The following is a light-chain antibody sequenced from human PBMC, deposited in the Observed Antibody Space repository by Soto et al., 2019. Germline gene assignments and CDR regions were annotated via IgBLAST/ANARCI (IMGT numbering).Light chain of an antibody. J-gene: IGKJ2*01. V-gene: IGKV3-11*01. CDR2: DAS. Sequence: EIVLTQSPATLSLSPGERATLSCRASQSVSSYLAWYQQKPGQAPRHLIYDASYRATGIPARFSGSGSGTDFTLTISSLEPEDFAVYYCQQRRNTFGQGTKLEIK. CDR1: QSVSSY. CDR3: QQRRNT.